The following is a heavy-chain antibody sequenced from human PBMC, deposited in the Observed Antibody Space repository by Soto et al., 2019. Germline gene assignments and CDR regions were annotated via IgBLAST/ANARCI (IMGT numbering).Heavy chain of an antibody. CDR3: ARDPKQETYSCSSTSCNNYGMDV. Sequence: SETLSLTCTVSGGSISSGGYYWSWIRQHPGKGLEWIGYIYYSGSTYYNPSLKSRVTISVDTSKNQFSLKLSSVTAADTAVYYCARDPKQETYSCSSTSCNNYGMDVWGQGPTVTVS. J-gene: IGHJ6*02. CDR2: IYYSGST. D-gene: IGHD2-2*01. V-gene: IGHV4-31*03. CDR1: GGSISSGGYY.